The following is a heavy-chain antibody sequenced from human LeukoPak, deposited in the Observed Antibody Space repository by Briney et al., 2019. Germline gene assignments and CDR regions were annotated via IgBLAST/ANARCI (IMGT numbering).Heavy chain of an antibody. CDR3: ATLVGATTFSDY. J-gene: IGHJ4*02. V-gene: IGHV1-2*02. Sequence: ASVKVSCKASGYTFTCYYMHWVRQAPGQGLEWMGWINPNSGGTNYAQKFQGRVTMTRDTSISTAYMELSRLRSDDTAVYYCATLVGATTFSDYWGQGTLVTVSS. CDR1: GYTFTCYY. CDR2: INPNSGGT. D-gene: IGHD1-26*01.